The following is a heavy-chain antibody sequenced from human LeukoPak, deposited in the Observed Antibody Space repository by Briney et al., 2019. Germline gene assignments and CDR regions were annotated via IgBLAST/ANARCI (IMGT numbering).Heavy chain of an antibody. J-gene: IGHJ4*02. CDR1: GGSISSYY. CDR2: IYYSGST. D-gene: IGHD6-19*01. V-gene: IGHV4-59*01. CDR3: ARDTAVAGLDY. Sequence: PSETLSLTCTVSGGSISSYYWSWFRHPPGKGREWIGYIYYSGSTNYNPSLKSRVTISVDTSKNQFSLKLSSVTAADTAVYYCARDTAVAGLDYWGQGTLVTVSS.